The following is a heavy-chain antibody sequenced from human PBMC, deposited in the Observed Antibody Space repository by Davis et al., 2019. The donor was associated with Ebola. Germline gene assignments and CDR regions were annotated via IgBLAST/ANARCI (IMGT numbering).Heavy chain of an antibody. J-gene: IGHJ4*02. CDR3: ATYSSSYYFDQ. V-gene: IGHV3-53*01. Sequence: PGGSLRLSCAASGFTVSSYHMNWVRQAPGKGLEWVSVIYSGGSTYYTDSLKGRFTVSRDNFKNTMYLQMNSLSAEDTAIYYCATYSSSYYFDQWGQGTLVTVSS. CDR1: GFTVSSYH. CDR2: IYSGGST. D-gene: IGHD5-18*01.